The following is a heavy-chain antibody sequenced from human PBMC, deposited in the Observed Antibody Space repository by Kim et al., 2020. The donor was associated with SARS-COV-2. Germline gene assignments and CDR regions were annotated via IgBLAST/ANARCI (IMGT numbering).Heavy chain of an antibody. D-gene: IGHD3-10*01. J-gene: IGHJ3*02. Sequence: NYAQKFQGRVTIAADESTSTAYMELSSLGSEDTAVYYCAREMVRGVIGAIWGQGTLVTVSS. V-gene: IGHV1-69*01. CDR3: AREMVRGVIGAI.